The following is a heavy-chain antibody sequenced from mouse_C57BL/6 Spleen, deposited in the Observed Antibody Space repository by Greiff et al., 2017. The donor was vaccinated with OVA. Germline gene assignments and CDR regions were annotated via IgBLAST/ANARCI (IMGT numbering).Heavy chain of an antibody. D-gene: IGHD2-5*01. CDR2: IDPSDSYT. CDR3: AGYYSNFDY. J-gene: IGHJ2*01. Sequence: HVQLQQPGAELVKPGASVKLSCKASGYTFTSYWMQWVKQRPGQGLEWIGEIDPSDSYTNYNQKFKGKATLTVDTSSSTAYMQLSSLTSEDSAVYYCAGYYSNFDYWGQGTTLTVSS. V-gene: IGHV1-50*01. CDR1: GYTFTSYW.